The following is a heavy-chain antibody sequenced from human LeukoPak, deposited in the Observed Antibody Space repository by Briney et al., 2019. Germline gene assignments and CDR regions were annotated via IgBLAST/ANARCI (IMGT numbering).Heavy chain of an antibody. CDR3: ARGIVVVPAAHNWFDP. D-gene: IGHD2-2*01. Sequence: SETLSLTCTVSGGSISSYYWSWIRQPPGKGLEWIGYIYYSGSTNYNPSLKSRVTISVDTSKNQFSLKLSSVTAADTAVYYCARGIVVVPAAHNWFDPWGQGTLVSVSS. V-gene: IGHV4-59*01. CDR1: GGSISSYY. CDR2: IYYSGST. J-gene: IGHJ5*02.